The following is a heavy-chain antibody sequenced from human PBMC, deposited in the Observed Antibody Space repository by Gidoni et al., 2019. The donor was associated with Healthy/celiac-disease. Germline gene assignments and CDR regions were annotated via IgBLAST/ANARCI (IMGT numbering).Heavy chain of an antibody. D-gene: IGHD6-6*01. CDR2: INHSGST. CDR3: ARGFAARPYDY. CDR1: GGSFSGYY. J-gene: IGHJ4*02. V-gene: IGHV4-34*01. Sequence: QVQLPQWGAGLLKPSETLSLTCAVYGGSFSGYYWSWIRQPPGKGLEWIGEINHSGSTNSNPSLKSRVTISVDTSKNQFSLKLSSVTAADTAVYYCARGFAARPYDYWGQGTLVTVSS.